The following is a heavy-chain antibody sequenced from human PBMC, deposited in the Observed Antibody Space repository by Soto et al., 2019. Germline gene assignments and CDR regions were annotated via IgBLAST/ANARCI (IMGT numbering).Heavy chain of an antibody. Sequence: GGSLRLSCAASGFTFSSYSMNWVRQAPGKGLEWVSSISSSSSYIYYADSVKGRFTISRDNAKNSLYLQMNSLRAEDTAVYYSARGGASSSFAFDIWGRGTMVTVPS. J-gene: IGHJ3*02. V-gene: IGHV3-21*01. CDR2: ISSSSSYI. CDR3: ARGGASSSFAFDI. CDR1: GFTFSSYS. D-gene: IGHD6-6*01.